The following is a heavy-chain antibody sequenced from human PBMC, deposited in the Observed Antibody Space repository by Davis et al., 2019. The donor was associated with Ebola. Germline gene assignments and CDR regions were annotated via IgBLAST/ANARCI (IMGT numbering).Heavy chain of an antibody. V-gene: IGHV4-30-4*07. CDR2: IYYSGST. Sequence: SETLSLTCAVSGGSISSGGYSWSWIRQPPGKGLEWIGYIYYSGSTHYNPSLKSRVTISGDTSRNQFSLKLSSVTAADTAVYYCARVASYGDYFDYWGLGTLVTVSS. J-gene: IGHJ4*02. CDR3: ARVASYGDYFDY. CDR1: GGSISSGGYS. D-gene: IGHD5-18*01.